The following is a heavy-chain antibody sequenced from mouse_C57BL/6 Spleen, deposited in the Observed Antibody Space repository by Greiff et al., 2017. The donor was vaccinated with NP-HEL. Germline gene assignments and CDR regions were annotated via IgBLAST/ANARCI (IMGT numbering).Heavy chain of an antibody. V-gene: IGHV1-75*01. Sequence: VQLQQSGPELVKPGASVKISCKASGYTFTDYYINWVKQRPGQGLEWIGWIFPGSGSTYYNEKFKGKATLTVDKSSSTAYMLLSSLTSEDSAVYFCARSTLYDYGGGNYFDYWGQGTTLTVSS. J-gene: IGHJ2*01. D-gene: IGHD2-4*01. CDR1: GYTFTDYY. CDR2: IFPGSGST. CDR3: ARSTLYDYGGGNYFDY.